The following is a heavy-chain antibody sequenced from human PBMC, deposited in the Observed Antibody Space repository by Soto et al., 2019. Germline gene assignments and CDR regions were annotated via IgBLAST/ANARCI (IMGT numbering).Heavy chain of an antibody. CDR3: AKVQKPMKVVVGTIFDY. D-gene: IGHD3-22*01. J-gene: IGHJ4*02. V-gene: IGHV3-23*01. Sequence: GGSLRLSCVASGFTFSNYAMSWVRQAPGKGLEWISLISGSGGSTYYADSLKGRLTISRDNSKDTLFLQVNSLRAEDTAVYYCAKVQKPMKVVVGTIFDYWGQGT. CDR1: GFTFSNYA. CDR2: ISGSGGST.